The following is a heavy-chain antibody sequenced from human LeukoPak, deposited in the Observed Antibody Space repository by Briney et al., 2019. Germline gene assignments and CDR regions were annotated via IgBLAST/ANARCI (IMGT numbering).Heavy chain of an antibody. J-gene: IGHJ4*02. D-gene: IGHD2-15*01. CDR1: GFTFSSYS. CDR3: ARTHCSGGSCYFNDC. CDR2: ISSSSSYI. V-gene: IGHV3-21*01. Sequence: PGGSLRLSCAASGFTFSSYSMNWVRQAPGKGLEWVSSISSSSSYIHYADSVKGRFTISRDNAKNSVYLQMNSLRAEDTALYYCARTHCSGGSCYFNDCWGQGTLVTVSS.